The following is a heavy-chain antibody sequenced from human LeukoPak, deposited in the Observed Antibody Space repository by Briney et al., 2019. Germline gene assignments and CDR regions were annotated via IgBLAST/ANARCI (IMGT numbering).Heavy chain of an antibody. D-gene: IGHD3-9*01. V-gene: IGHV3-23*01. CDR1: GSTFSNYA. CDR3: AKWGDFDILTGYYVSDF. Sequence: AASLRLSCVASGSTFSNYAMSWVRQAPGKRLEWVSAVTGRGGSTYYADSVKGRFTISRDNSRNTLFLQMNSLRAEDTAIYYCAKWGDFDILTGYYVSDFWGQGTLVTVSS. CDR2: VTGRGGST. J-gene: IGHJ4*02.